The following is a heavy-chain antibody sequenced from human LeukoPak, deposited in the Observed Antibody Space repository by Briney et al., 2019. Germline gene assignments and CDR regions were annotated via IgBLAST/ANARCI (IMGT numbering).Heavy chain of an antibody. D-gene: IGHD5-18*01. Sequence: GGSLRLSCAASGFTVSSNYMNWVRQAPGKGLEWVSILYSGGSTYYADSVKGRFTVSRDNSKNTLYLQMNSLRAEDTAVYYCATIARGHSSARYFDCWGQGTLVTVSS. V-gene: IGHV3-53*01. J-gene: IGHJ4*02. CDR3: ATIARGHSSARYFDC. CDR1: GFTVSSNY. CDR2: LYSGGST.